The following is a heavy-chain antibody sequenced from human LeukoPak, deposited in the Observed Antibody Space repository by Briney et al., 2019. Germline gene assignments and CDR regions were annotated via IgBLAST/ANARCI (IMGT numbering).Heavy chain of an antibody. V-gene: IGHV4-59*12. CDR2: IYYSGST. CDR3: ARDLGTIFGASFDY. CDR1: GGSMSSYY. J-gene: IGHJ4*02. Sequence: SETLSLTCTVSGGSMSSYYWSWIRQPPGKGLEWIGYIYYSGSTNYNPSLKSRVTMSVDTSKNQFSLKLSSVTAADTAVYYCARDLGTIFGASFDYWGQGTLVTVSS. D-gene: IGHD3-3*01.